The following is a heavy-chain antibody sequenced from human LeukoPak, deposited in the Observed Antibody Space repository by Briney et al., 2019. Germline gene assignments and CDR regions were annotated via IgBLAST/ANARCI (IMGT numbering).Heavy chain of an antibody. CDR1: GFSFTKYF. J-gene: IGHJ4*02. V-gene: IGHV1-46*01. Sequence: ASVKVSCKASGFSFTKYFMHWVRQAPGQGLEWMGVINPSGDRSYYAQRFQGRVAMTRDTSTSTAYMELSSLTSDDTAVYYCARDLLPMTKAGVVNDWGQGSLVIVSA. CDR3: ARDLLPMTKAGVVND. CDR2: INPSGDRS. D-gene: IGHD3-3*01.